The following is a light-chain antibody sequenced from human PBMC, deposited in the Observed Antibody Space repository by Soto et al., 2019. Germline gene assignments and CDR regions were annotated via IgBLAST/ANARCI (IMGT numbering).Light chain of an antibody. Sequence: DIQMTQSPSSLSSSVGERVTITCRASQSISSYLNWYQQKPGKAPKLLIYAASSLQTGVPSRFSGSGSGTDFTLTISSLQPEDFATYYCQQSYSTHALTFGGGTKVEIK. CDR1: QSISSY. CDR2: AAS. CDR3: QQSYSTHALT. J-gene: IGKJ4*02. V-gene: IGKV1-39*01.